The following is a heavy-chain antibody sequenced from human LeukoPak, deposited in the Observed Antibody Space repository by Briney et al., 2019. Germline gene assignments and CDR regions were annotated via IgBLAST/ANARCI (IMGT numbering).Heavy chain of an antibody. Sequence: GASVKVSCKASGYTFTSYAMHWVRQAPGQRLEWMGWINAGNGNTKYSQGFQGRVTITRDTSASTAYMELSSLRSEDMAVYYCARWRSGWGAFDYWGQGTLVTVSS. CDR2: INAGNGNT. D-gene: IGHD6-19*01. CDR3: ARWRSGWGAFDY. CDR1: GYTFTSYA. V-gene: IGHV1-3*03. J-gene: IGHJ4*02.